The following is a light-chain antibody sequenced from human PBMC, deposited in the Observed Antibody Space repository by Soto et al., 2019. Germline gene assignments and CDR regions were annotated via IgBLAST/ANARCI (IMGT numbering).Light chain of an antibody. J-gene: IGLJ2*01. CDR2: DVN. Sequence: QSALTQPASVSGSPGQSITISCTGTSSDVGGYDYVSWYQQHPGKAPRLLIYDVNNRPSGVSNRFAGSKSGNTASLTISGLQAEDEADYSCHSYSTSSTPLVFGGGTKLTVL. CDR3: HSYSTSSTPLV. CDR1: SSDVGGYDY. V-gene: IGLV2-14*03.